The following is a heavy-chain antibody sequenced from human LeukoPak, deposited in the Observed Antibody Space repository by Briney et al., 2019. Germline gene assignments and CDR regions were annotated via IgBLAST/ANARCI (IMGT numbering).Heavy chain of an antibody. CDR1: GGSISSYY. CDR3: ARDYYGSGNNRFDP. V-gene: IGHV4-4*07. Sequence: SETLSLTCTVSGGSISSYYWSWIRQPAGKGLEWIGRIYTSGSTNYNPSLKSRVTMSVDTSKNQFSLKLSSVTAADTAVYYCARDYYGSGNNRFDPWGQGTLVTVSS. J-gene: IGHJ5*02. CDR2: IYTSGST. D-gene: IGHD3-10*01.